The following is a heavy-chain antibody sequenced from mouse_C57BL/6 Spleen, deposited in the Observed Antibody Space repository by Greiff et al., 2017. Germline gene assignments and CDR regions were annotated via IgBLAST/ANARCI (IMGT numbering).Heavy chain of an antibody. Sequence: VQLQQSGAELVRPGASVKLSCTASGFNIKDDYMHWVKQRPEQGLEWIGWIDPENGDTEYASKFQGKATITADTSSNTAYLQRSSLTSEDTAVYYCTTLAYYSKGDDWGKGTTLTVSS. D-gene: IGHD2-5*01. J-gene: IGHJ2*01. V-gene: IGHV14-4*01. CDR3: TTLAYYSKGDD. CDR1: GFNIKDDY. CDR2: IDPENGDT.